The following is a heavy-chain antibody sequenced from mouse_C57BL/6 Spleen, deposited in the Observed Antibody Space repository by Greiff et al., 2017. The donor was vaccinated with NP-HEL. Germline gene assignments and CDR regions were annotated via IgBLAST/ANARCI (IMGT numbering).Heavy chain of an antibody. D-gene: IGHD2-2*01. CDR1: GYTFTSYG. V-gene: IGHV1-81*01. Sequence: VKLVESGAELARPGASVKLSCKASGYTFTSYGISWVKQRTGQGLEWIGEIYPRSGNTYYNEKFKGKATLTADKSSSTAYMELRSLTSEDSAVYFCARWLRRGDYYAMDYWGQGTSVTVSS. CDR2: IYPRSGNT. CDR3: ARWLRRGDYYAMDY. J-gene: IGHJ4*01.